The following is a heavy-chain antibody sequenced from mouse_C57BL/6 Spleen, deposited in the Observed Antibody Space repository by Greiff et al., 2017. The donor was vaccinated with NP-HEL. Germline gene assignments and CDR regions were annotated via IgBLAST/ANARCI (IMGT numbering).Heavy chain of an antibody. D-gene: IGHD2-4*01. J-gene: IGHJ2*01. CDR2: IDPIGGGT. V-gene: IGHV1-72*01. Sequence: QVQLMQPGAELVKPGASVKLSCAASGFTFTSYWMPWVQQRPGRGPEWIGMIDPIGGGTKYDETFKSQATLTGDKPSSTVYMQLSSLTSEDSAVYYGARDWDYDLDYWGQGTTLTVSS. CDR1: GFTFTSYW. CDR3: ARDWDYDLDY.